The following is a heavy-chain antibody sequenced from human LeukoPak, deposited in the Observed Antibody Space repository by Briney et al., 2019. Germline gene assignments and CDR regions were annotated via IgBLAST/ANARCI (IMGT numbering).Heavy chain of an antibody. CDR2: IVVGSGNT. D-gene: IGHD3-22*01. CDR1: GFTFTSSA. Sequence: ASVKASCKASGFTFTSSAMQWVRQARGQRLEWIGWIVVGSGNTNYAQKFQERVTITRDMSTSTAYMELSSLRSEDTAVYYCAAGPSYYDSSGYYYYYYGMDVWGQGTTVTVSS. J-gene: IGHJ6*02. CDR3: AAGPSYYDSSGYYYYYYGMDV. V-gene: IGHV1-58*02.